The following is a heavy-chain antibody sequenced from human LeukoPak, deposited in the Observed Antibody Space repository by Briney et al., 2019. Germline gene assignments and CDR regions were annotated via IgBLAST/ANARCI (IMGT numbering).Heavy chain of an antibody. D-gene: IGHD2-2*01. CDR2: IYYSGST. CDR3: ARRGTSPYYYYGMDV. CDR1: GGSISSYY. J-gene: IGHJ6*02. V-gene: IGHV4-59*01. Sequence: SETPSLTCTVSGGSISSYYWSWIRQPPGKGLEWIGYIYYSGSTNYNPSLKSRVTISVDTSKNQFSLKLSSVTAADTAVYYCARRGTSPYYYYGMDVWGQGTTVTVSS.